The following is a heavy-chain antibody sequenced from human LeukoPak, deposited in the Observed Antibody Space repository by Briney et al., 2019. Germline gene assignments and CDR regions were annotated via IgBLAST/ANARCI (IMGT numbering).Heavy chain of an antibody. CDR1: GFTFSSYG. CDR2: IWYDGSNK. Sequence: GGSLRLSCAASGFTFSSYGMHWVRQPPGKGLEWVVVIWYDGSNKYCADSVKGRFTISRDNSKNTLYLQMNSLRADDTAVYYCARGPYYGGPGDYYYGMDVWGQGTTVTVSS. J-gene: IGHJ6*02. D-gene: IGHD4-23*01. V-gene: IGHV3-33*01. CDR3: ARGPYYGGPGDYYYGMDV.